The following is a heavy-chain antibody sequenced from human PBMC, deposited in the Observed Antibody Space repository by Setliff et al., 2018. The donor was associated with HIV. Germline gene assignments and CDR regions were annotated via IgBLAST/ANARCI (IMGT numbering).Heavy chain of an antibody. CDR3: TRRFEKWLAFDY. Sequence: SETLSLTCSVSGGSVSTYYWSWIRQPAGKRLEWIGRVYTSGGTDYNPSLRSRVTVSVDTSTNQFSLNLASVTAADTAVYYCTRRFEKWLAFDYWGQGTLVTVSS. V-gene: IGHV4-4*07. CDR2: VYTSGGT. J-gene: IGHJ4*02. CDR1: GGSVSTYY. D-gene: IGHD6-19*01.